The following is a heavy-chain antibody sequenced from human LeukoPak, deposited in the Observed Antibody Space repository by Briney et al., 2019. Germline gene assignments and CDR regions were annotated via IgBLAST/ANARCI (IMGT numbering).Heavy chain of an antibody. V-gene: IGHV5-51*01. D-gene: IGHD3-22*01. CDR2: FYPGDSES. CDR3: ARSYYYDSSGYYYWGGYFDY. Sequence: GESLKISCKGSGYSFTNYWISWVRQMPGKGLEWMGIFYPGDSESRYSPSFQGQVTISADKSISTAYLQWSSLKASDTAMYYCARSYYYDSSGYYYWGGYFDYWGQGTLVTVSS. J-gene: IGHJ4*02. CDR1: GYSFTNYW.